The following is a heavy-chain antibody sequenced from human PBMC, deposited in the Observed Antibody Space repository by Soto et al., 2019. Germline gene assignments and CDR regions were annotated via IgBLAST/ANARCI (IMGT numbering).Heavy chain of an antibody. CDR1: GGTFSSYA. Sequence: QVQLVQSGAEVKKPGSSVKVSCKASGGTFSSYAISWVRQAPGQGLEWMGGIIPIFGTANYAQKFQGRVTITADESTGTAYMGLSSLRSEDTAVYYCARDPSNDDGDYWWFDPWGQGTLVTVSS. CDR2: IIPIFGTA. V-gene: IGHV1-69*12. CDR3: ARDPSNDDGDYWWFDP. J-gene: IGHJ5*02. D-gene: IGHD4-17*01.